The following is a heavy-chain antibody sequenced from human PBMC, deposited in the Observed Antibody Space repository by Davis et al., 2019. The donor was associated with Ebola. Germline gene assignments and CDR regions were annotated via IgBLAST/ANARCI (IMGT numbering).Heavy chain of an antibody. CDR1: GYTFSSHA. J-gene: IGHJ4*02. Sequence: ASVKVSCKASGYTFSSHAMHWVRQAPGQRLEWMGWINAGNGNTKYSQKFQGRVTITRDTSASTAYMELSSLRSEDTAVYYCARGSGWYVVDYWGQGTLVTVSS. CDR3: ARGSGWYVVDY. V-gene: IGHV1-3*01. D-gene: IGHD6-19*01. CDR2: INAGNGNT.